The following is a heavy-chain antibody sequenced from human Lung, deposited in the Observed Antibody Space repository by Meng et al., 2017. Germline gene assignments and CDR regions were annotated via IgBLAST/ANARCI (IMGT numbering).Heavy chain of an antibody. CDR1: GESFSDYD. Sequence: GRLQPGLAVSWKPSATLSHPCVVPGESFSDYDCGLIRPPPGKGREWIGEINHSGSTNYNPPLASRATISVDTSHNNLSLKLSSVTAADSAVYYCARGPTTMAHDFDYWGQGTLVTVSS. V-gene: IGHV4-34*01. J-gene: IGHJ4*02. CDR2: INHSGST. CDR3: ARGPTTMAHDFDY. D-gene: IGHD4-11*01.